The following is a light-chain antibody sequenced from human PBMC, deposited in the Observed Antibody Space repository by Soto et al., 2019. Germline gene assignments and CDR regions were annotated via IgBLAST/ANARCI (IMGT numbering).Light chain of an antibody. CDR1: DSNIGDNY. CDR2: DTD. J-gene: IGLJ1*01. V-gene: IGLV1-51*01. CDR3: ATWDSSLSVGV. Sequence: QSVLTQPPSVSAAPGQNITISCSGSDSNIGDNYVSWYQQFPTTAPKLLIYDTDKRPSGIADRVSGSKSGTSATLAITGLQTGDEADYYCATWDSSLSVGVFGTGTKVTVL.